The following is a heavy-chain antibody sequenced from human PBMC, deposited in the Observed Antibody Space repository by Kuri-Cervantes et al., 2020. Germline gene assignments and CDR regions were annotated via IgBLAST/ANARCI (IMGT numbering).Heavy chain of an antibody. CDR3: ARVGGYYDILTGYYWDYYYMDV. CDR1: GFTFSSYW. CDR2: IKQDGSEK. V-gene: IGHV3-7*01. Sequence: GESLKISCAASGFTFSSYWMNWVRQAPGKGLEWVANIKQDGSEKYYVDSVKGRFTISRDNAKNSLYLQMNSLRAEDTAVYYCARVGGYYDILTGYYWDYYYMDVWSKGTTVTVSS. D-gene: IGHD3-9*01. J-gene: IGHJ6*03.